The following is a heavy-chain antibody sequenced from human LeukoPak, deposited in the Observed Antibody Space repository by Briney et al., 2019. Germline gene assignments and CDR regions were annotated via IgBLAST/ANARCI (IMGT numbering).Heavy chain of an antibody. D-gene: IGHD3-22*01. CDR1: GYTFTGYY. Sequence: ASVKVSCKASGYTFTGYYMHWVRQAPGQGLEWMGWINPNSGDTNYAQKFQGRVTMTRGTSITTAYMELSRLTSDDTAVYYCARGFGSSGYFYPFNYWGQGTLVTVSS. CDR2: INPNSGDT. CDR3: ARGFGSSGYFYPFNY. J-gene: IGHJ4*02. V-gene: IGHV1-2*02.